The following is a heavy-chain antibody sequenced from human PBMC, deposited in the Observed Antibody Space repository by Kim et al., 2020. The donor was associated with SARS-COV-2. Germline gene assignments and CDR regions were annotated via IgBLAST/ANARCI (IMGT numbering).Heavy chain of an antibody. Sequence: YAQKLQGRVTMTTDTSTGTAYMARRSLRSGDTAVYYCAGNNHYGSNPFDYWGQGTLVTVSS. V-gene: IGHV1-18*01. D-gene: IGHD4-17*01. J-gene: IGHJ4*02. CDR3: AGNNHYGSNPFDY.